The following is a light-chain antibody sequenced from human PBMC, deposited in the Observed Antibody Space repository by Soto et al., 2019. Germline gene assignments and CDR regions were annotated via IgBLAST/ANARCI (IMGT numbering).Light chain of an antibody. Sequence: EIVMTQSPATLSVSAGERATIXCRARQSVRSNLAWYQQKPGQAPRLLIYDASTRATGIPARFSGSGSGTEFILTISSLQSEDFGVYYCQQYNNWPPITFGQGTRLEIK. J-gene: IGKJ5*01. CDR3: QQYNNWPPIT. CDR2: DAS. CDR1: QSVRSN. V-gene: IGKV3D-15*01.